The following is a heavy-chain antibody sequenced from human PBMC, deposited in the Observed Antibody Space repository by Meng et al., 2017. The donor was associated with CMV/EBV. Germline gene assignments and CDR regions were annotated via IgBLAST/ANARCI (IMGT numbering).Heavy chain of an antibody. J-gene: IGHJ6*02. D-gene: IGHD3-3*01. CDR2: INHSGST. V-gene: IGHV4-34*01. CDR3: ARELRFLESTGWYYYGMDV. CDR1: GGSFSGYY. Sequence: GSLRLSCAVYGGSFSGYYWSWIRQPPGKGLEWIGEINHSGSTNYNPSLKSRVTISVDTSKNQFSLKLSSVTAADTAVYYCARELRFLESTGWYYYGMDVWGQGTTVTVTS.